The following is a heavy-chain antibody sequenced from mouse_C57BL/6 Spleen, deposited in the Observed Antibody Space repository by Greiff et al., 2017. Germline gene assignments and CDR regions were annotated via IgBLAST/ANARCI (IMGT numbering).Heavy chain of an antibody. Sequence: QVQLQQPGAELVMPGASVKLSCKASGYTFTSYWMHWVKQRPGQGLEWIGEIDPSDSYTNYNQKFKGKSTLTVDKSSSTAYMQLSSLTSEDSAVYYCARSSGRYYAMDDWGQGTSVTVSS. CDR1: GYTFTSYW. CDR3: ARSSGRYYAMDD. CDR2: IDPSDSYT. J-gene: IGHJ4*01. D-gene: IGHD4-1*01. V-gene: IGHV1-69*01.